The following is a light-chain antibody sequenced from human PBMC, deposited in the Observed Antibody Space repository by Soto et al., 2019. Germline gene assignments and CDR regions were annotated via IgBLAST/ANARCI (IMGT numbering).Light chain of an antibody. CDR2: GAS. CDR1: QSVYKNF. CDR3: QQYGSSTPT. J-gene: IGKJ4*01. Sequence: EIVLTQSPGTLSLSPGERATLSCRASQSVYKNFLAWYQQKPGQAPRLLINGASNRATGIPDRFSGSGSGTDFSLTIDRLEPEGFAVYFCQQYGSSTPTFGGGTKVAIK. V-gene: IGKV3-20*01.